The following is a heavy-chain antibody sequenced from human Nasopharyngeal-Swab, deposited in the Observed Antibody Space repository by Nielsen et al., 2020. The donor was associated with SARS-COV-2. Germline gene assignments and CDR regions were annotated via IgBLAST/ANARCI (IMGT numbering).Heavy chain of an antibody. CDR2: IGTAGDT. D-gene: IGHD5-24*01. V-gene: IGHV3-13*01. J-gene: IGHJ4*02. CDR1: GSTFSRYD. Sequence: GESPKISCAASGSTFSRYDMHWDRQATGKGLEWVSAIGTAGDTYYPGSVKGRFTISRENAKNSLYLQMNSLRAGDTAVYYCARARVEMALGFDYWGQGTLVTVSS. CDR3: ARARVEMALGFDY.